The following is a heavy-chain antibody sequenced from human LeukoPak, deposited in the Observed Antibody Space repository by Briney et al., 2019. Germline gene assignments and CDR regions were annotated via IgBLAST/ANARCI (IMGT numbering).Heavy chain of an antibody. CDR1: GGSFSGYY. CDR3: AREGSRYCSSTSCYEGYSGYDFARY. V-gene: IGHV4-34*01. J-gene: IGHJ4*02. CDR2: INHSGST. Sequence: PSETLSLTCAVYGGSFSGYYWSWIRQPPGKGLEWIGEINHSGSTNYNPSLKSRVTISVDTSKNQFSLKLSSVTAADTAVYYCAREGSRYCSSTSCYEGYSGYDFARYWGQGTLVTVSS. D-gene: IGHD2-2*01.